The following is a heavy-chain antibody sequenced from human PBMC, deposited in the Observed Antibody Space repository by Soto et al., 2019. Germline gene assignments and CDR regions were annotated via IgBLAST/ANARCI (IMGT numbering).Heavy chain of an antibody. CDR1: GFTFSSYE. CDR3: ARALDFWSGYLSD. J-gene: IGHJ4*02. D-gene: IGHD3-3*01. Sequence: GGSLRLSCAASGFTFSSYEMNWVRQAPGKGLEWVSYISSGGTTIYYADSVKGRFAISRDNAKNSLDLQMNSLRADDTAIYYCARALDFWSGYLSDWGQGTLVTVSS. V-gene: IGHV3-48*03. CDR2: ISSGGTTI.